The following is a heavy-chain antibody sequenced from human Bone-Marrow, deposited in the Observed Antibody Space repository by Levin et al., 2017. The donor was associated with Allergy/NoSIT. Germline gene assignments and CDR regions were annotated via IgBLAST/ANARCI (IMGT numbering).Heavy chain of an antibody. J-gene: IGHJ3*02. CDR1: GYTFSDYY. D-gene: IGHD2/OR15-2a*01. V-gene: IGHV1-2*02. Sequence: ASVKVYCKTSGYTFSDYYLHWIRQAPGQGPEWMGWILPSSGDTTYAQKFQTRVTLTTDTSINTAYMELSSLTSDDTAVYYCARGFYDTSGYYYPRPRGALAIWGQGTMVTVSS. CDR3: ARGFYDTSGYYYPRPRGALAI. CDR2: ILPSSGDT.